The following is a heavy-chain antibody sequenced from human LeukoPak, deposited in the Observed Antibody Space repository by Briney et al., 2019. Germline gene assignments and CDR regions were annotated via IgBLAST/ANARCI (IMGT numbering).Heavy chain of an antibody. Sequence: SETLSLTCAVYGVSFSGYYWSWIRQPPGKGLEWIGEINHSGSTNYNPSLKSRVTISVDTSKNQFSLKLSSVTAADTAVYYCARGRWRIAARMGWFDPWGQGTLVTVSS. CDR2: INHSGST. CDR3: ARGRWRIAARMGWFDP. CDR1: GVSFSGYY. D-gene: IGHD6-6*01. J-gene: IGHJ5*02. V-gene: IGHV4-34*01.